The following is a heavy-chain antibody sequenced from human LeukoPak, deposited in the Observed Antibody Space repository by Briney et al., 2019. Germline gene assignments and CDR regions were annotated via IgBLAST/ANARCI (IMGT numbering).Heavy chain of an antibody. D-gene: IGHD3-22*01. Sequence: GGSLRLSCAASGFTFSSYSMNWVRQAPGKGREWVSYISSSSSTIYYADSVKGRFTISRDNAKNSLYLQMNSLRDEDTAVYYCARSRESGWYYYDSSGYPNWFDPWGQGTLVTVSS. J-gene: IGHJ5*02. CDR3: ARSRESGWYYYDSSGYPNWFDP. CDR1: GFTFSSYS. CDR2: ISSSSSTI. V-gene: IGHV3-48*02.